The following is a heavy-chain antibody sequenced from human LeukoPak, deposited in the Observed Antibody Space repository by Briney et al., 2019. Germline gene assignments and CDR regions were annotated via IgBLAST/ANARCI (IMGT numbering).Heavy chain of an antibody. CDR1: GLIFSDYW. CDR3: AKSGDTGYRPQGP. V-gene: IGHV3-7*01. D-gene: IGHD5-18*01. J-gene: IGHJ5*02. CDR2: IKEDGSEK. Sequence: PGGSLRLSCVASGLIFSDYWMTWVRQAPGKGLEWVANIKEDGSEKKYVDSVQGRFTISRDNAKNSLYLQMNSLRAEDTAVYYCAKSGDTGYRPQGPWGQGTLVTVSS.